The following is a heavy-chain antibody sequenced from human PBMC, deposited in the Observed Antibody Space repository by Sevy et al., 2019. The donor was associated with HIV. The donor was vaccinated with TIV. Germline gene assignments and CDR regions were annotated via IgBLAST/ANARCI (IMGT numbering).Heavy chain of an antibody. V-gene: IGHV5-51*01. CDR3: ALGGIAAADPEYYYGMDV. J-gene: IGHJ6*02. CDR1: GYSFTSYW. CDR2: IYPGDSDT. D-gene: IGHD6-13*01. Sequence: GESLKISCKGSGYSFTSYWIGWVRQMPGKGLEWMGIIYPGDSDTRYSPSFQGQVTISADKSISTAYLQWSSLKASDTAMYYCALGGIAAADPEYYYGMDVWGQGTTVTVSS.